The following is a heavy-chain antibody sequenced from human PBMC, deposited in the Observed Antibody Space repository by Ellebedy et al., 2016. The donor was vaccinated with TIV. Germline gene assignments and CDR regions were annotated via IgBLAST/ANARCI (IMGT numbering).Heavy chain of an antibody. D-gene: IGHD6-19*01. Sequence: SETLSLTXTVSGGSLSGFHWSWIRQTPGKGLEWIGYISYSGVTSYNPSLKSRVIISVDTSKNQFSLKLTSVTAADTAVYYCARRSTSGPYNWFDPWGQGTLVTVSS. CDR1: GGSLSGFH. V-gene: IGHV4-59*12. J-gene: IGHJ5*02. CDR2: ISYSGVT. CDR3: ARRSTSGPYNWFDP.